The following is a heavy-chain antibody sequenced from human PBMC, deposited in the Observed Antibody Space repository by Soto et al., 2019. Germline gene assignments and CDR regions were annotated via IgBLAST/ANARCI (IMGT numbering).Heavy chain of an antibody. CDR3: AREKRAGNCFDP. J-gene: IGHJ5*02. CDR1: GCSVSSDYYY. D-gene: IGHD3-10*01. V-gene: IGHV4-61*01. CDR2: IYNSVST. Sequence: QVQLQESGPRLVQPSETLSLTCTVFGCSVSSDYYYWSWIRQPPGKGLEWIGYIYNSVSTNYNPSLRSRVTMSLDTSKKQFSLKLTSVTAADTAVYYCAREKRAGNCFDPWGQGTLVTV.